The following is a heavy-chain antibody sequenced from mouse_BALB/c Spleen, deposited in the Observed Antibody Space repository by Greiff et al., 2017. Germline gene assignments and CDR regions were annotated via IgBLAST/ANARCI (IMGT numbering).Heavy chain of an antibody. D-gene: IGHD2-1*01. CDR1: GYAFTSYN. CDR2: IDPYNGGT. V-gene: IGHV1S135*01. CDR3: AREGDGNYRYFDV. Sequence: EVQLVESGPELVKPGASVKVSCKASGYAFTSYNMYWVKQSHGKSLEWIGYIDPYNGGTSYNQKFKGKATLTVDKSSSTAYMHLNSLTSEDSAVYYCAREGDGNYRYFDVWGAGTTVTVSS. J-gene: IGHJ1*01.